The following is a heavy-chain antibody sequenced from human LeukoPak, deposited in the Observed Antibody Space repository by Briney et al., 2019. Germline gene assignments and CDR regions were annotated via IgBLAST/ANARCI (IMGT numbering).Heavy chain of an antibody. CDR1: GFILRQYN. Sequence: SGGSQRLSCEASGFILRQYNMIWVRQSPGGGVEGVTYISSGSSYIYYADSVKGRFTISRDNAKNSLYLQMTSLRAEDTAVYYCARGTNWGGDDAFDIWGQGTMVTVSS. D-gene: IGHD7-27*01. J-gene: IGHJ3*02. CDR2: ISSGSSYI. CDR3: ARGTNWGGDDAFDI. V-gene: IGHV3-21*01.